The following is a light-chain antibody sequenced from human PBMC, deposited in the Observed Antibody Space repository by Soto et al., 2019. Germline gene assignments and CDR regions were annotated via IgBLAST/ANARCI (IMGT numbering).Light chain of an antibody. J-gene: IGKJ1*01. CDR2: KAS. V-gene: IGKV1-5*03. CDR1: QSIVIW. CDR3: QQYNSYPRT. Sequence: DIQMTQSPSTLSASVGDGVTITCRASQSIVIWLAWYQQKPGKAPKLLIYKASSLESGVPSRFSGSGSGTEFTLTISSLQPDDFATYYCQQYNSYPRTIGQGNKVEIK.